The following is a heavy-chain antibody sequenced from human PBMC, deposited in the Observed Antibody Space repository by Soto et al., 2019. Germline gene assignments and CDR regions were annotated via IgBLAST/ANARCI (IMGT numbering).Heavy chain of an antibody. J-gene: IGHJ6*03. CDR3: ARLNSSSDYYYYYYMDV. CDR1: GYSFTSYW. V-gene: IGHV5-51*01. Sequence: GEALKISCKGSGYSFTSYWIGWVRQMPGKGLEWMGIIYPGDSDTRYSPSFQGQVTISADKSISTAYLQWSSLKASDTAMYYCARLNSSSDYYYYYYMDVWGKGTTVTVSS. CDR2: IYPGDSDT. D-gene: IGHD6-6*01.